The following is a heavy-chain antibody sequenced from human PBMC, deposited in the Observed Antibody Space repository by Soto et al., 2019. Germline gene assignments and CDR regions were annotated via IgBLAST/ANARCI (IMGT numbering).Heavy chain of an antibody. J-gene: IGHJ3*02. CDR2: INPGDSET. Sequence: GESLKISCKGSGYSFTSYWIAWVRQMPGKGLEWMAIINPGDSETKYSPSFQGQVTISADKSISIAYLQWSSLKASDTAMYYCARSIAVAGNMGGAFDIWGQGTMVTVSS. CDR1: GYSFTSYW. CDR3: ARSIAVAGNMGGAFDI. V-gene: IGHV5-51*01. D-gene: IGHD6-19*01.